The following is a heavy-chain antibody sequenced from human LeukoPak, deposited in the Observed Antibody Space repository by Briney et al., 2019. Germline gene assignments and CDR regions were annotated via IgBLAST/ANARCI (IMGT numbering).Heavy chain of an antibody. CDR1: GGSISSYY. V-gene: IGHV4-59*08. D-gene: IGHD5-12*01. Sequence: SETLSLTCTVSGGSISSYYWSWIRQPTGKGLEWIGYIYYSGSTNYNPSLKSRVTISVDTSKNQFSLKLSSVTAADTAVYYCARHVGDGYILDYGMDVWGQGTTVTVSS. CDR3: ARHVGDGYILDYGMDV. CDR2: IYYSGST. J-gene: IGHJ6*02.